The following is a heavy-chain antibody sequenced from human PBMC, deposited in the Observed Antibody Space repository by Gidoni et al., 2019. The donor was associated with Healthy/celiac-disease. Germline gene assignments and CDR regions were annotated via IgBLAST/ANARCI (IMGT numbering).Heavy chain of an antibody. J-gene: IGHJ4*02. CDR2: ISYDGSNK. V-gene: IGHV3-30-3*01. Sequence: QVQLVESGGGAVQPGMSLRLSCAASGFTFSSYAMHWVRQAPGKGLEWVAVISYDGSNKYYADSVKGRFTISRDNSKNTLYLQMNSLRAEDTAVYYCARDEGRSSSWLSYWGQGTLVTVSS. CDR3: ARDEGRSSSWLSY. CDR1: GFTFSSYA. D-gene: IGHD6-13*01.